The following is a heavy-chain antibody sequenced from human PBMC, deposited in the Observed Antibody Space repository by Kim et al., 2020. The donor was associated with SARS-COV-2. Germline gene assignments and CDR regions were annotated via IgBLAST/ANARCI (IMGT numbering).Heavy chain of an antibody. CDR1: GYTFTSYY. Sequence: ASVKGSCKASGYTFTSYYMHWVRQAPGQGLEWMGIINPSGGSTSYAQKFQGRVTMTRDTSTSTVYMELSSLRSEDTAVYYCARDKGSAHYGSGSYYNAPMYYFDYWGQGTLVTVSS. CDR2: INPSGGST. CDR3: ARDKGSAHYGSGSYYNAPMYYFDY. D-gene: IGHD3-10*01. J-gene: IGHJ4*02. V-gene: IGHV1-46*01.